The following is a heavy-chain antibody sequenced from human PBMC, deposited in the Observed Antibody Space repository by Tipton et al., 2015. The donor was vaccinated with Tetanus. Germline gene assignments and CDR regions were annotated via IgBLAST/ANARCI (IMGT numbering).Heavy chain of an antibody. V-gene: IGHV4-30-4*01. Sequence: LRLSCTVSGGSISSGDYYWSWIRQPPGKGLEWIGYIYYSGSTYYNPSLKSRVTISVDTSKNQFSLKLSSVTAADTAVYYCARRRGVYSGSYSDYWGQGTLVTVSS. CDR1: GGSISSGDYY. CDR3: ARRRGVYSGSYSDY. D-gene: IGHD1-26*01. J-gene: IGHJ4*02. CDR2: IYYSGST.